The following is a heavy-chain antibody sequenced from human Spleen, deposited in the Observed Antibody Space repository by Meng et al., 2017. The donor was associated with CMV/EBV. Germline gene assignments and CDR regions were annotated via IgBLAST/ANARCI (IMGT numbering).Heavy chain of an antibody. CDR2: MSWNSGSI. J-gene: IGHJ6*02. Sequence: GGSLRLSCAASGFTFDNYAMHWVRQAPGKGLQWVSGMSWNSGSIGYADSVKGRFTISRDNAKNFLYLQMNSLRPEDTALYYCAKDRGGSSFYYGMDVWGQGTTVTVSS. CDR1: GFTFDNYA. V-gene: IGHV3-9*01. D-gene: IGHD3-16*02. CDR3: AKDRGGSSFYYGMDV.